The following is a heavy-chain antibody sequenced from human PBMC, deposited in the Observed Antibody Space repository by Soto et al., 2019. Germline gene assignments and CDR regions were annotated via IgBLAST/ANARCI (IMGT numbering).Heavy chain of an antibody. D-gene: IGHD6-19*01. V-gene: IGHV2-5*01. Sequence: SGPTLVNATQTLTLTFTFSGFSLSTSAVVVGWIRRPPGKALEWLGLIYLNDDERYSPSLKSRLTISKDTSKNHVFLRMTNLDPVDTATYHWAHIPVGGTWYFDLWGRGTLVTVSS. CDR1: GFSLSTSAVV. CDR3: AHIPVGGTWYFDL. CDR2: IYLNDDE. J-gene: IGHJ2*01.